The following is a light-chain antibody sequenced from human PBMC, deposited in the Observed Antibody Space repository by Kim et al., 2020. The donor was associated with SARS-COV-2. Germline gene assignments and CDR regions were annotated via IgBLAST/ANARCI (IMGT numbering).Light chain of an antibody. V-gene: IGKV3-15*01. CDR3: QQYKNWPYT. CDR2: GAF. Sequence: SVSPGERAPPLCRASPRFSRHLALAPQEPGPAPRLLHFGAFNRATGIPARFSGSGSGTEFTLTINSLQSEDFAVYYCQQYKNWPYTFGQGTKLEI. J-gene: IGKJ2*01. CDR1: PRFSRH.